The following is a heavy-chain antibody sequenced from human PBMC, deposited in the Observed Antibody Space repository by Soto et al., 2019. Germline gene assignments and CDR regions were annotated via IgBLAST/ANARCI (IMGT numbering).Heavy chain of an antibody. D-gene: IGHD4-17*01. Sequence: ASVKVSCKASGYTFTSYYMHWVRQAPGQGLEWMGIINPSGGNTSYAQKFQGRVTMTRDTSTSTVYMELSSLRSEDTAVYYCARDKRSRDYGDPFYYFDYWGQGTLVTVSS. CDR2: INPSGGNT. V-gene: IGHV1-46*01. CDR3: ARDKRSRDYGDPFYYFDY. CDR1: GYTFTSYY. J-gene: IGHJ4*02.